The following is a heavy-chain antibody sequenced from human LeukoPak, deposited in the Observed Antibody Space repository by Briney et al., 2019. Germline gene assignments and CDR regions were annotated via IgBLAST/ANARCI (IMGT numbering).Heavy chain of an antibody. D-gene: IGHD2-21*02. Sequence: GGSLRLSCAASGFTFSSYGMHWVRQAPGKGLEWVAFIRYDGSNKYYADSVKGRFTISRDNSKNTLYLQMNSLRAEDTAVYYCARDRVKVVTAIPDYWGQGTLVTVSS. J-gene: IGHJ4*02. CDR2: IRYDGSNK. CDR3: ARDRVKVVTAIPDY. CDR1: GFTFSSYG. V-gene: IGHV3-30*02.